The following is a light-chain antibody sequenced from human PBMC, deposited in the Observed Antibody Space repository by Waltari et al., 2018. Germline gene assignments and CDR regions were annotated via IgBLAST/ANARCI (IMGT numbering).Light chain of an antibody. J-gene: IGLJ3*02. Sequence: QPVLTQPPSSSASPGESARLTCTLPSDFNVGDFIIYWYQQRPGSPPRFLLYYNSDSEKAQGSGVPSRFSGSKDASATAGILLISGLQSEDETDYYCMFWPSNVWVFGGGTKLTVL. V-gene: IGLV5-37*01. CDR3: MFWPSNVWV. CDR2: YNSDSEK. CDR1: SDFNVGDFI.